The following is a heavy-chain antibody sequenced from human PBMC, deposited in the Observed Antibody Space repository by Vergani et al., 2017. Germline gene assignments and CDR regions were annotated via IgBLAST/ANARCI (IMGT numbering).Heavy chain of an antibody. CDR1: GGTSSSYA. CDR3: ARYMHYDTYYYYGMDV. J-gene: IGHJ6*02. Sequence: QVQLVQSGAEVKKPGSSVKVSCQASGGTSSSYAISWVRQAPGHGLEWMGGIIPIFGTANYAQKFPGRVTITADESTSTAYMELSSLRSEDTAVYYCARYMHYDTYYYYGMDVWGQGTTVTVSS. V-gene: IGHV1-69*12. D-gene: IGHD3-9*01. CDR2: IIPIFGTA.